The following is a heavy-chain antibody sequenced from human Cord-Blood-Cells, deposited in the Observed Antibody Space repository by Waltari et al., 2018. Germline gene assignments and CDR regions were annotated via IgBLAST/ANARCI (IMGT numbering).Heavy chain of an antibody. CDR2: ISYDGSNK. V-gene: IGHV3-30-3*01. Sequence: QVQLLDSGVRVVQPGRSPRPLCAAVGSSFTCQLMPLVRQAPGKGLEWVAVISYDGSNKFYADSGKGRFTISRDNSKNTLYLQMNSLRAEDTAVYYCARPGYCSGGSYNYWGQGTLVTVSS. D-gene: IGHD2-15*01. CDR3: ARPGYCSGGSYNY. J-gene: IGHJ4*02. CDR1: GSSFTCQL.